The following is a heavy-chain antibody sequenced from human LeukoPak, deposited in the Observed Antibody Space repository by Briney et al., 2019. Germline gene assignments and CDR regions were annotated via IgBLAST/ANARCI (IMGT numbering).Heavy chain of an antibody. CDR3: ARGYYDSSGYYLY. CDR1: GYTFTGYY. D-gene: IGHD3-22*01. J-gene: IGHJ4*02. CDR2: INPNSGGT. V-gene: IGHV1-2*06. Sequence: ASVKVSCKASGYTFTGYYMRWVRQAPGQGLEWMGRINPNSGGTNYAQKFQGRVTMTTDTSISTAYMELSRLRSDDTAVYYCARGYYDSSGYYLYWGQGTLVTVSS.